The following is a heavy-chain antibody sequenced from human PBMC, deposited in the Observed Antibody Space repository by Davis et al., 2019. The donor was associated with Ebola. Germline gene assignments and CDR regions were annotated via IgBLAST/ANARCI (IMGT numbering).Heavy chain of an antibody. CDR2: INTNTGNP. CDR1: GYTFTSYA. V-gene: IGHV7-4-1*02. J-gene: IGHJ6*04. D-gene: IGHD4-17*01. Sequence: AASVKVSCKASGYTFTSYAMNWVRQAPGQGLEWMGWINTNTGNPTYAQGFTGRFVFSLDTSVSTAYLQISSLKAEDTAVYYCAREGYGDSQFYYYYYGMDVWGKGTTVTVSS. CDR3: AREGYGDSQFYYYYYGMDV.